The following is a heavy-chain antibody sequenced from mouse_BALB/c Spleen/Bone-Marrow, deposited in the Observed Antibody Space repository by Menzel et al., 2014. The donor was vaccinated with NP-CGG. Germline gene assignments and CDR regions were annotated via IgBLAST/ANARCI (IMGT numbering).Heavy chain of an antibody. D-gene: IGHD1-1*01. Sequence: EVQRVESGGGLVKPGGSLKLSCAASGFTFSDYYMYWVRQTPEKRLEWVATISDGGSYTYYPDSVKGRFTISRDNAKNNLYLQMSSLKSEDTAMYYCARDYYGSSYPFDYWGQGTTLTVSS. CDR3: ARDYYGSSYPFDY. CDR1: GFTFSDYY. V-gene: IGHV5-4*02. CDR2: ISDGGSYT. J-gene: IGHJ2*01.